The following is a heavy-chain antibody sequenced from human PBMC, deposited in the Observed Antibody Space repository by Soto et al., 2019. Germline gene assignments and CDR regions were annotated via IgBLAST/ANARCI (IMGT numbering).Heavy chain of an antibody. CDR2: ISWDGGST. CDR3: AKDEGGSYPYDFDY. CDR1: GFTFSSYA. Sequence: GGSLRLFCAASGFTFSSYAMTWVRQAPGKGLEWVSTISWDGGSTYYADSVKGRFTISRDNSKNSLYLQMNSLRTEDTALYYCAKDEGGSYPYDFDYWGQGTLVTGSS. V-gene: IGHV3-43*02. D-gene: IGHD1-26*01. J-gene: IGHJ4*02.